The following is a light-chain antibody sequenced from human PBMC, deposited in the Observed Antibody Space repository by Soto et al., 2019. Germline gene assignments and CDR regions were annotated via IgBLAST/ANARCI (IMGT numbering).Light chain of an antibody. CDR1: QSVSTS. J-gene: IGKJ5*01. V-gene: IGKV3-11*01. CDR2: EAS. CDR3: QQRSSWPLIT. Sequence: ETVLTQSPASLSLSPGERATLSCRASQSVSTSLAWYQQKPGQAPRLLIHEASSRATGIPARFSGSGSGTDFTLTISSLEPEDSAVYYCQQRSSWPLITFGQGTRLEMK.